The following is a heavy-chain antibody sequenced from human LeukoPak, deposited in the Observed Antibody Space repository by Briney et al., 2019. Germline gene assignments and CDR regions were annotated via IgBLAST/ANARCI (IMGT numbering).Heavy chain of an antibody. Sequence: PLETLSLTCTVSSYSITSNYYWGWFGQPPGRGREWFGNIYHSGNTYYNPSLKSRVTISIDTSKNQFSLKLSSVTAADTAVYYCARAPPSLDDAFDIWGQGTMVTVSS. CDR2: IYHSGNT. CDR3: ARAPPSLDDAFDI. V-gene: IGHV4-38-2*02. J-gene: IGHJ3*02. CDR1: SYSITSNYY.